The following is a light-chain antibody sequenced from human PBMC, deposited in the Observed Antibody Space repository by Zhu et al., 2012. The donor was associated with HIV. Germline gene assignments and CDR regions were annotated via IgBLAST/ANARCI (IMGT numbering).Light chain of an antibody. CDR1: EPIAKD. J-gene: IGKJ3*01. Sequence: LTQSPATLSLSPGEKVTLSCRASEPIAKDLAWYQHKPGKAPKLLIYDASTLQSGVPSTFSGSGSGTEFTLTISSLQPEDFAIYYCQQLYTYPLFTFGPGTQSGYQT. V-gene: IGKV1-9*01. CDR3: QQLYTYPLFT. CDR2: DAS.